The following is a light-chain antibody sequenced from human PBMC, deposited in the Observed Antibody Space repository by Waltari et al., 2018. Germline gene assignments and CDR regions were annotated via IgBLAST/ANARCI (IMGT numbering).Light chain of an antibody. J-gene: IGKJ4*01. CDR2: WAS. CDR3: QQYYNTPLT. Sequence: DIVMTQSHESLAVSLGERATINCNTSESVLYSSNNKNHLAWYQQKPGQPPKLLLYWASTRKSGVPERFSGSGSETDFTLTVTSLQAEDVAVYYCQQYYNTPLTFGGGTKVEIK. V-gene: IGKV4-1*01. CDR1: ESVLYSSNNKNH.